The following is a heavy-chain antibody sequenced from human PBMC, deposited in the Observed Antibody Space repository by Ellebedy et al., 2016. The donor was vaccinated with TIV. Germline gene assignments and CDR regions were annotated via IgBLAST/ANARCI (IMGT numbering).Heavy chain of an antibody. D-gene: IGHD6-6*01. CDR1: GGSISSYY. V-gene: IGHV4-59*08. Sequence: MPSDTLSLTCTVSGGSISSYYWSWIRQPPGKGLEWIGYIYYSGSTNYNPSLKSRVPISVDTSKNQFSLKLSSVTAADTAVYYCAILSSIAAFDPWGQGTLVTVSS. CDR3: AILSSIAAFDP. J-gene: IGHJ5*02. CDR2: IYYSGST.